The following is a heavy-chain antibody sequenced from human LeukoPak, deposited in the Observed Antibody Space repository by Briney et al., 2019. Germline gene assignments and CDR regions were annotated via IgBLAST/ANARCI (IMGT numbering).Heavy chain of an antibody. CDR2: INPNSGGT. V-gene: IGHV1-2*02. J-gene: IGHJ4*02. D-gene: IGHD4-23*01. CDR1: GYTFTGYY. Sequence: ASVKVSCKASGYTFTGYYMHWVRQAPGQGLEGMGWINPNSGGTNYAQKFQGRVTMTRDTSISTAYMELSRLRSDDPAVCYCARDPNYGGNSGEFDYWGQGTLVTVSS. CDR3: ARDPNYGGNSGEFDY.